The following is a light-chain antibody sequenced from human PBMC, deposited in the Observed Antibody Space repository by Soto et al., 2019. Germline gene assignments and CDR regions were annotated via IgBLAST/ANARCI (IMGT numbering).Light chain of an antibody. CDR3: GTWDNSLSAVL. Sequence: QSVLTQPPSVSAATGQKVTISCSGSSSNIGNNFVSWYQQFPGTAHKLLIYDNNKRPSGIPDRFSGSKSGTSATLGITGLQTGDEADYYCGTWDNSLSAVLFGGGTKVTVL. CDR2: DNN. J-gene: IGLJ2*01. V-gene: IGLV1-51*01. CDR1: SSNIGNNF.